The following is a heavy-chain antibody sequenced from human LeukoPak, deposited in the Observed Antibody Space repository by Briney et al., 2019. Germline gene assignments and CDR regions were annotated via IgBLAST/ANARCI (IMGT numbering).Heavy chain of an antibody. D-gene: IGHD4-17*01. V-gene: IGHV3-74*01. CDR2: VSSDGSST. CDR3: AKHYGDYAWGAFDY. Sequence: GGSLRLSCAASGFTFSNYWMHWVRQAPGKGLVWVSLVSSDGSSTTYADSVKGRFAISRDNARNTLYLQMNSLRAEDTAVYYCAKHYGDYAWGAFDYWGQGTLVTVSS. J-gene: IGHJ4*02. CDR1: GFTFSNYW.